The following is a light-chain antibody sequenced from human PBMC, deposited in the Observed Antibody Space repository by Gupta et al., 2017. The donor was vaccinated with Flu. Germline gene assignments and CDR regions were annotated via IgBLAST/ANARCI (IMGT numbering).Light chain of an antibody. Sequence: SYVLSQPPSVSVAPGQTARMTCGGNNIGSKSVHWYQQKPGQAPVLVVYDDSDRPSGITERFSGSHSGNTATLTISRVEAGDEADYHCQVWDGGRDHPALFGGGTKLTVL. CDR3: QVWDGGRDHPAL. V-gene: IGLV3-21*02. CDR2: DDS. CDR1: NIGSKS. J-gene: IGLJ2*01.